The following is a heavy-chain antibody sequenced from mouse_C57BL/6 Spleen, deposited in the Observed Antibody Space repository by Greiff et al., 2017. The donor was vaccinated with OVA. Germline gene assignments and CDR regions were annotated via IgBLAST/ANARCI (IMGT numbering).Heavy chain of an antibody. Sequence: VQLQQSGPVLVKPGASVKMSCKASGYTFTDYYMNWVKQSHGKSLEWIGVINPYNGGTSYNQKFTGKATLTVDTSSSTAYMELNSLTYEDTAFDYCGRQRNSYFDDWGQGTSVTVSS. CDR2: INPYNGGT. CDR3: GRQRNSYFDD. CDR1: GYTFTDYY. V-gene: IGHV1-19*01. J-gene: IGHJ4*01.